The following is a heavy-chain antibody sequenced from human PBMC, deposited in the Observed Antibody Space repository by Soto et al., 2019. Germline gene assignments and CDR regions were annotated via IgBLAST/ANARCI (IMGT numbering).Heavy chain of an antibody. V-gene: IGHV1-69*13. D-gene: IGHD1-1*01. CDR2: IIPIFGPA. J-gene: IGHJ6*02. CDR1: GGTFSSHS. Sequence: SVKVSCKSSGGTFSSHSINWVRQAPGQGLEWMGGIIPIFGPANFAKKFQGRVTITADESTTTAYMELSTLTSEDTAVYYCATGSFTSTGGRIGYHYNAMDVWGQGTTVTVS. CDR3: ATGSFTSTGGRIGYHYNAMDV.